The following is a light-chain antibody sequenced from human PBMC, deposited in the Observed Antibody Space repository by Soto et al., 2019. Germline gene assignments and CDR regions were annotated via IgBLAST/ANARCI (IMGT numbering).Light chain of an antibody. CDR3: QQSYSTPT. V-gene: IGKV1-9*01. CDR1: QGITNY. J-gene: IGKJ1*01. CDR2: ATS. Sequence: DIQMTPSPSTLSASVGDRVTITCRASQGITNYLAWYQQKPGKAPKFLIYATSTLQSGVPSRFSGSGSGTEFTLTISSLQPDDFATYYCQQSYSTPTFGQGTKVDIK.